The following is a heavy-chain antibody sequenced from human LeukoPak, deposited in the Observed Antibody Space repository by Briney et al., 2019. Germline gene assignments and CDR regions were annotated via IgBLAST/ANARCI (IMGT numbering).Heavy chain of an antibody. J-gene: IGHJ6*03. D-gene: IGHD3-10*01. Sequence: PSETLSLTCTVSGGSISSDYWSWIRQPAGKGLEWIGRIFSSGSTDYNPSLKSRVTMSLDMSKNQFSLRLSSVTAADTAVYYCARDHYGSGSYPYYYYMDVWGKGTTVSVSS. CDR1: GGSISSDY. CDR3: ARDHYGSGSYPYYYYMDV. CDR2: IFSSGST. V-gene: IGHV4-4*07.